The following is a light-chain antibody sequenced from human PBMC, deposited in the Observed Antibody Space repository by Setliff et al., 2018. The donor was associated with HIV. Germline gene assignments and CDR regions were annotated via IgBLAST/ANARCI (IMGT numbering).Light chain of an antibody. V-gene: IGLV3-21*03. CDR1: NIGSKS. J-gene: IGLJ2*01. CDR3: QVWDSGSDQVI. Sequence: SYELTQPPSVSVAPGKTARITCGVNNIGSKSVHWYQQKPGQAPVLVVYDNSDRPSGIPERFSGSNSEDTATLTISRVEAVDEADYYCQVWDSGSDQVIFGGGTKVTVL. CDR2: DNS.